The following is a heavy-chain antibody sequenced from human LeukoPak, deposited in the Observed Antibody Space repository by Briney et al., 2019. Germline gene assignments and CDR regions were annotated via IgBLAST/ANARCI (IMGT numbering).Heavy chain of an antibody. Sequence: NPSETLSLTRTVSGGSISSSSYYWGWIRQPPGKGLEWIGSIYYSGSTYYNPSLKSRVTISVDTSKNQFSLKLSSVTAADTAVYYCARDPALWAHYDSWGQGTLVTVSS. CDR3: ARDPALWAHYDS. V-gene: IGHV4-39*07. D-gene: IGHD5-12*01. CDR2: IYYSGST. J-gene: IGHJ4*02. CDR1: GGSISSSSYY.